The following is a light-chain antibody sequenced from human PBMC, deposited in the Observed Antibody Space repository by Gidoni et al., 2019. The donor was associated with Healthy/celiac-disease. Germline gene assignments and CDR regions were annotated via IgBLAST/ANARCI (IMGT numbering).Light chain of an antibody. V-gene: IGKV1D-13*01. CDR1: QGISSA. CDR3: QQCNNYPT. Sequence: AIQLTQSPSSLSASVGDRVTIPCRASQGISSALAWYQQKPGKAPKLLIYDASSLESGVPSRFSGSGSGTDFTLTISSLQPEDFATYYCQQCNNYPTFGGGTKVEIK. CDR2: DAS. J-gene: IGKJ4*01.